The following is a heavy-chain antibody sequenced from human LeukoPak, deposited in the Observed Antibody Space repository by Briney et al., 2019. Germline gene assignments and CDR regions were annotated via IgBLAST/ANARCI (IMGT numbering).Heavy chain of an antibody. V-gene: IGHV3-30*18. D-gene: IGHD6-19*01. Sequence: GGSLRLSCAASGFTFSSYGMHWVRQAPGKGLEWVAVISYDGSNKYYADSVKGRFTISRDNSKNTLYLQMNSLRAEGTAVYYCAKDMTVQWLVHVFDYWGQGTLVTVSS. J-gene: IGHJ4*02. CDR1: GFTFSSYG. CDR3: AKDMTVQWLVHVFDY. CDR2: ISYDGSNK.